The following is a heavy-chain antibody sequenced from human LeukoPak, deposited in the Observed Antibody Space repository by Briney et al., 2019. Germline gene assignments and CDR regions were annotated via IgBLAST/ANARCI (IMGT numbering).Heavy chain of an antibody. CDR3: AHRPGIAAHRFDV. CDR2: IYWDDDT. J-gene: IGHJ4*02. CDR1: GFALTTSRVG. Sequence: SGPTLVKPTETLTLTCTLTGFALTTSRVGVGWMRQSPGKALQWLTLIYWDDDTRYRPSLRGRLAVTKDASKNQVLLTMTNVDPADTGTYYCAHRPGIAAHRFDVWGQGILVTVSS. V-gene: IGHV2-5*02. D-gene: IGHD6-13*01.